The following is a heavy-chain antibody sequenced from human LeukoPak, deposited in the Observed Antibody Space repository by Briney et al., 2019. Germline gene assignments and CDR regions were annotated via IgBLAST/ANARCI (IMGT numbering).Heavy chain of an antibody. CDR2: ISYDGSNK. J-gene: IGHJ4*02. V-gene: IGHV3-30-3*01. CDR3: AAGLVHESDY. Sequence: GRSLRLSCAASGFTFSSYAMHWVRQAPGKGLEWVAVISYDGSNKYYADSVKGRFTISRDNSKNTLYLQMNSLRAEDTAVYYCAAGLVHESDYWGQGTLVTVSS. CDR1: GFTFSSYA. D-gene: IGHD6-19*01.